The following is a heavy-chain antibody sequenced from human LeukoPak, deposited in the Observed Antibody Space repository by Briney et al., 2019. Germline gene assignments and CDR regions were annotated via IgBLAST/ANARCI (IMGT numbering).Heavy chain of an antibody. CDR1: GYTFTSYY. CDR2: INPSGGST. J-gene: IGHJ6*02. V-gene: IGHV1-46*01. D-gene: IGHD6-19*01. Sequence: ASVKVSCKASGYTFTSYYMHWVRQAPGQGLEWMGIINPSGGSTSYAQKFQGRVTMTRDTSTSTVYMELSSLRSEDTAVYYCARVGQWLAYYYYGMDVWGQGTTVTVSS. CDR3: ARVGQWLAYYYYGMDV.